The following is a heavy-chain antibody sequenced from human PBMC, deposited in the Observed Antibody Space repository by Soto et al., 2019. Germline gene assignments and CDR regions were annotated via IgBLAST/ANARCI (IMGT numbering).Heavy chain of an antibody. J-gene: IGHJ4*02. D-gene: IGHD5-18*01. CDR2: IYYSGST. V-gene: IGHV4-39*01. CDR1: GGSISSSNYY. CDR3: ANRHTSLHHVDY. Sequence: PSETLSLTCTVSGGSISSSNYYWGWIRQPPGKGLEWIGGIYYSGSTYYHPSLKSRVSISVDTVKTPSTLMPSSLTAAATAVYYGANRHTSLHHVDYWGQGTLVTVSS.